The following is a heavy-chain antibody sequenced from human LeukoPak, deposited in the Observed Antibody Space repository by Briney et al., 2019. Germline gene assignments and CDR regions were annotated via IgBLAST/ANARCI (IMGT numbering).Heavy chain of an antibody. CDR3: AGSPRAYDSSGYYHSGAFDI. CDR1: GFTFSSYV. J-gene: IGHJ3*02. D-gene: IGHD3-22*01. CDR2: ISYTGNT. Sequence: PGGSLRLSCAASGFTFSSYVMNWVRQPPGKGLEWIGTISYTGNTYYNPSLKSRVTISVDTSKNQFSLKLSSVTAADTAVYYCAGSPRAYDSSGYYHSGAFDIWGQGTMVTVSS. V-gene: IGHV4-59*12.